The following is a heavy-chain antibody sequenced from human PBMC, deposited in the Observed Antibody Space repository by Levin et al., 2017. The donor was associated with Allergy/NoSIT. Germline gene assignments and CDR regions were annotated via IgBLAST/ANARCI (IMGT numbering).Heavy chain of an antibody. Sequence: GESLKISCEARGFTFNSYTMHWVRQAPGRGLEWVSFISTIGTTVYNADSVKGRFTISRDSAKSSLYLQMNSLGVEDTAVYYCARDARHDSAAGDLDYWGQGTLVTVSS. CDR3: ARDARHDSAAGDLDY. CDR2: ISTIGTTV. V-gene: IGHV3-48*01. CDR1: GFTFNSYT. J-gene: IGHJ4*02. D-gene: IGHD2-2*01.